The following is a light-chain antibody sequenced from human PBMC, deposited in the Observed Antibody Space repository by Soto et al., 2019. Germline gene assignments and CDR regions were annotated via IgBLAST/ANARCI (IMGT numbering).Light chain of an antibody. CDR3: PQYDNLPIT. Sequence: DIQMTQSPSSLSASVGDRVTITCQASQDISNYVNWYQQKPGKAPKLLIYDASNLETGVPSRFSGSGSGTDFTFTISSLQPEDIPTYYCPQYDNLPITFGQGTRLEIK. CDR1: QDISNY. CDR2: DAS. V-gene: IGKV1-33*01. J-gene: IGKJ5*01.